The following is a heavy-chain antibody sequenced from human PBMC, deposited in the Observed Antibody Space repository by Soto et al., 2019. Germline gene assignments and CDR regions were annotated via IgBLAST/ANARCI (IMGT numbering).Heavy chain of an antibody. J-gene: IGHJ4*02. V-gene: IGHV3-23*01. CDR1: GFTFSSYS. Sequence: PGGSLRLSCAASGFTFSSYSMSWVRQAPGKGLEWVSAISGSGGSTYYADSVKGRFTISRDNSKNTLYLQMNSLRAEDTAVYYCANPSRFTIFPPPPFAYWGQGTLVTVSS. CDR2: ISGSGGST. CDR3: ANPSRFTIFPPPPFAY. D-gene: IGHD3-9*01.